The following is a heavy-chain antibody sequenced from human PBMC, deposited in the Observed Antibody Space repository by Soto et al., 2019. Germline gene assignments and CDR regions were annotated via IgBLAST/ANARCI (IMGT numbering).Heavy chain of an antibody. CDR2: INHSGST. D-gene: IGHD3-16*02. V-gene: IGHV4-34*01. CDR3: ARGRADYIWGSYRYGYFDY. CDR1: GGSFSGYY. Sequence: SETLSLTCAVYGGSFSGYYWSWIRQPPGKGLEWIGEINHSGSTNYNPSLKSRVTISVDTSKNQFSLKLSSVTAADTAVYYCARGRADYIWGSYRYGYFDYWGQGTLVTVSS. J-gene: IGHJ4*02.